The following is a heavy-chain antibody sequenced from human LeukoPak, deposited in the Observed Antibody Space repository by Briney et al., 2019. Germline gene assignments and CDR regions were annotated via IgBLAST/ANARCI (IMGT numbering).Heavy chain of an antibody. CDR2: INHSGST. V-gene: IGHV4-34*01. Sequence: SETLSLTCAVYGGSFSGYYWSWIRQPPGKGLEWIGEINHSGSTNYNPSLKSRVTISVDKSKNQFSLKLSSVTAADTAVYYCARVGGLDLYYYDSSGYYYVGWFDPWGQGTLVTVSS. CDR3: ARVGGLDLYYYDSSGYYYVGWFDP. J-gene: IGHJ5*02. CDR1: GGSFSGYY. D-gene: IGHD3-22*01.